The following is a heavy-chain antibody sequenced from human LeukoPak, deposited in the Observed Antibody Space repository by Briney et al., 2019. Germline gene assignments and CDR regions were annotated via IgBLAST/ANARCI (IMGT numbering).Heavy chain of an antibody. D-gene: IGHD1-14*01. J-gene: IGHJ3*01. V-gene: IGHV3-7*01. CDR3: ASTGSCSF. CDR2: IKQDGSDK. CDR1: GFAFSNYW. Sequence: QAGGSLRLSCAASGFAFSNYWMTWVRQAPGKGLGWVANIKQDGSDKYYVDSVKGRFTISRDNAKNSLYLQMNSLRAEDTAVYYCASTGSCSFWGQGTTVTVSS.